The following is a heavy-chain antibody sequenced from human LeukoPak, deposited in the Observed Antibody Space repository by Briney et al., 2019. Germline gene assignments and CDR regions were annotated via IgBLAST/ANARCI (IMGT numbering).Heavy chain of an antibody. CDR1: GFTFRTSW. D-gene: IGHD5-24*01. V-gene: IGHV3-74*01. CDR3: ARGGNYYLNY. J-gene: IGHJ4*02. Sequence: GGSLRLSCAVSGFTFRTSWMHWVRQAPGGGLVWVSRMNSDGTTVNYADSVKGRFTMSRDNAKNTLYLQMNSLRAEDTAVYYCARGGNYYLNYWGQGTLATVSS. CDR2: MNSDGTTV.